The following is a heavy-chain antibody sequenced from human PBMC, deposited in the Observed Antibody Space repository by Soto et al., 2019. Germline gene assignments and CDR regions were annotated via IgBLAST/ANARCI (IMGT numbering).Heavy chain of an antibody. Sequence: QVQLVQSGAEVKKPGASVKVSCKASGYTFTSYGISWVRQAPGQGLEWMGWISAYNGNTNYAQKLQGRVTMTTDTSTSTAYMELRSLRSDDTAVYYCXXXXXXWFGELYWINFDYWGQGTLVTVSS. V-gene: IGHV1-18*04. D-gene: IGHD3-10*01. J-gene: IGHJ4*02. CDR1: GYTFTSYG. CDR3: XXXXXXWFGELYWINFDY. CDR2: ISAYNGNT.